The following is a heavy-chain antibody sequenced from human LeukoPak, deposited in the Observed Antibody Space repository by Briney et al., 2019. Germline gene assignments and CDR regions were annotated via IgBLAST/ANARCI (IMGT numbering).Heavy chain of an antibody. CDR3: ATPYCSGGSCYARYFDY. Sequence: SETLSLTCTVSGGSISSSSYYWGWIRQPPGKGLEWIGSIYYSGSTNYNPSLKSRVTISVDKSKNQFSLELSSVTAADTAVYYCATPYCSGGSCYARYFDYWGQGTLVTVSS. CDR1: GGSISSSSYY. J-gene: IGHJ4*02. V-gene: IGHV4-39*07. CDR2: IYYSGST. D-gene: IGHD2-15*01.